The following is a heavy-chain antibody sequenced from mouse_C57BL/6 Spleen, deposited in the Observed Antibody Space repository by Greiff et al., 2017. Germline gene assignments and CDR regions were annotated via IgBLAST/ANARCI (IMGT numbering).Heavy chain of an antibody. D-gene: IGHD2-3*01. CDR3: ARSGGWLLRYYAMDD. J-gene: IGHJ4*01. V-gene: IGHV1-54*01. Sequence: QVQLQQSGAELVRPGTSVKVSCTASGYAFTNYLIEWVKQRPGQGLEWIGVINPGSGGTNYNEKFKGKATLTADKSSSTAYMQLSSLTSEDSAVYVCARSGGWLLRYYAMDDWGQGTSVTVSS. CDR2: INPGSGGT. CDR1: GYAFTNYL.